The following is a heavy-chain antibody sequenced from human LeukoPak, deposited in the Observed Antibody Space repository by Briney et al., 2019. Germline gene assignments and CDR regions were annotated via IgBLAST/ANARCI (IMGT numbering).Heavy chain of an antibody. J-gene: IGHJ4*02. V-gene: IGHV3-33*01. D-gene: IGHD4-17*01. CDR3: ARDLTGATVTTYFVY. CDR2: IWYDGSNK. CDR1: GFTFSSYG. Sequence: GRSLRLSCAASGFTFSSYGMHWVRQAPGKGLEWVAVIWYDGSNKYYADSVKGRFTISRDNSKNTLYLQMNSLRAEDTAVYYCARDLTGATVTTYFVYWGQGTLVTVSS.